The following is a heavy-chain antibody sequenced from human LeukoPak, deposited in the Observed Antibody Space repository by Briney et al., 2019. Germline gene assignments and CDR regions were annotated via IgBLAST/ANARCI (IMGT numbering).Heavy chain of an antibody. J-gene: IGHJ2*01. CDR2: INPNNGDA. CDR1: GNIFTGYY. Sequence: ASVKVSYKTSGNIFTGYYIHWVRQAPGRGLEWMGWINPNNGDANFAQKFQGRVTFTRDSSISTVYMDLSRLRSDDTAVYYCARAGAAAVPDWYFDLWGRGTLVTVSS. CDR3: ARAGAAAVPDWYFDL. D-gene: IGHD6-13*01. V-gene: IGHV1-2*02.